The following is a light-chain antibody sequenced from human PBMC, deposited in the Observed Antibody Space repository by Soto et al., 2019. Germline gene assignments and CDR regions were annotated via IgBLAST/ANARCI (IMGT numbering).Light chain of an antibody. CDR3: AAWDDSLNGPV. Sequence: QSVLTQPPSASETPGQRVIISCSGSSSNLGSNSGNWYQQLPGTAPKLLIYNTYQRPLGVPDRFSGSKSGTSASLAISGLQSEDEGDYFCAAWDDSLNGPVFGGGTQLTVL. CDR2: NTY. CDR1: SSNLGSNS. V-gene: IGLV1-44*01. J-gene: IGLJ3*02.